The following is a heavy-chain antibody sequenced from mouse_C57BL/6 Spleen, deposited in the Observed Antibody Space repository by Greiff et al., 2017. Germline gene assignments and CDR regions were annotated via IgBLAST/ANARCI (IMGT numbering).Heavy chain of an antibody. V-gene: IGHV1-4*01. CDR1: GYTFTSYT. J-gene: IGHJ2*01. CDR2: INPSGGYT. Sequence: LVESGAELARPGASVKMSCKASGYTFTSYTMHWVNQRPGQGLEWIGYINPSGGYTKYNQKFKDKATLTADKPSSTAYMQLSSLTSEDSAVYYCARLSPYDYEGYWGQGTTLTVSS. CDR3: ARLSPYDYEGY. D-gene: IGHD2-4*01.